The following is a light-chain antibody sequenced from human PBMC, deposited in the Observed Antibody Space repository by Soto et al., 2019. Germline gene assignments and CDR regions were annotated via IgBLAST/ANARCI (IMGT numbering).Light chain of an antibody. J-gene: IGKJ1*01. CDR1: QGIINY. V-gene: IGKV1-9*01. CDR3: QQYVTYFRT. CDR2: GAS. Sequence: IQLTQSPSSLSASVGDRVTITCRASQGIINYLAWYQQKPGKAPKLLIYGASTLQSGVPSRFGGSGSGTDFALTISSLQPDDLATYYCQQYVTYFRTFGQGTKVEI.